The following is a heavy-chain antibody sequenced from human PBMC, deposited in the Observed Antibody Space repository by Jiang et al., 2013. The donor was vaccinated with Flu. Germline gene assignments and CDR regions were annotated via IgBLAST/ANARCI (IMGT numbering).Heavy chain of an antibody. V-gene: IGHV3-23*01. CDR2: ISGSGGST. CDR1: GFTFSSYA. D-gene: IGHD1-26*01. CDR3: AKATNRGYYFDY. J-gene: IGHJ4*02. Sequence: LSCAASGFTFSSYAMSWVRQAPGKGLEWVSAISGSGGSTYYADSVKGRFTISRDNSKNTLYLQMNSLRAEDTAVYYCAKATNRGYYFDYWGQGTLVTVSS.